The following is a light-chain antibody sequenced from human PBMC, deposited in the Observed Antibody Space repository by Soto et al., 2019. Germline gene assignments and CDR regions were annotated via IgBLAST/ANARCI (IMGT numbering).Light chain of an antibody. V-gene: IGLV1-44*01. J-gene: IGLJ7*01. CDR2: SNN. Sequence: QSVLTQSPSASGTPGQRVTISCSGSSSNIGSNTVNWYQQFPGTAPKLLIYSNNQRPSGVPDRFSGSKSGTSASLAISGLQYEDEADYYCAAWDDSLNGAVFGGGTQLTVL. CDR1: SSNIGSNT. CDR3: AAWDDSLNGAV.